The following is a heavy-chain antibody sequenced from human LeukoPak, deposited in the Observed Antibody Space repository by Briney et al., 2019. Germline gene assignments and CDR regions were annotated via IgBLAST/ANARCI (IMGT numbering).Heavy chain of an antibody. CDR2: ISYDGSDK. CDR3: AKPPYSGSYSHFDY. D-gene: IGHD1-26*01. V-gene: IGHV3-30*18. Sequence: GRSLRLSCAASGFAFSSYGMHWVRQAPGKGLEWVAVISYDGSDKYYAGSVKGRFTISRDNSKNTLYLQMNSLRAEDTAVYYCAKPPYSGSYSHFDYWGQGTLVTVSS. J-gene: IGHJ4*02. CDR1: GFAFSSYG.